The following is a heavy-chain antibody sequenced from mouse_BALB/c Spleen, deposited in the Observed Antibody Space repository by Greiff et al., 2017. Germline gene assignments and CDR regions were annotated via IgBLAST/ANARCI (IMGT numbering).Heavy chain of an antibody. Sequence: VQLKESGPSLVKPSQTLSLTCSVTGDSITSGYWNWIRKFPGNKLEYMGYISYSGSTYYNPSLKSRISITRDTSKNQYYLQLNSVTTEDTATYYCARYSTGTDWYFDVWGAGTTVTVSS. CDR2: ISYSGST. CDR3: ARYSTGTDWYFDV. CDR1: GDSITSGY. J-gene: IGHJ1*01. D-gene: IGHD4-1*02. V-gene: IGHV3-8*02.